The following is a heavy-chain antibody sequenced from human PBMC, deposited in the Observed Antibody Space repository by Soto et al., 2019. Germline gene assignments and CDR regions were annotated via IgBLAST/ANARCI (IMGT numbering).Heavy chain of an antibody. V-gene: IGHV1-2*02. CDR2: INPNSGGT. CDR3: ARRPPYYYDSSGYYYAGYYYGMDV. CDR1: GYTFTGYY. Sequence: GASVKVSCKASGYTFTGYYKHWVRQAPGQGLEWMGWINPNSGGTNYAQKFQGRVTMTRDTSISTAYMELSRLRSDDTAVYYCARRPPYYYDSSGYYYAGYYYGMDVWGQGTTVTVSS. J-gene: IGHJ6*02. D-gene: IGHD3-22*01.